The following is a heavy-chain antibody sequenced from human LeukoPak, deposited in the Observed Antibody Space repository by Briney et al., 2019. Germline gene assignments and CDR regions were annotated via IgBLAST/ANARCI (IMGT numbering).Heavy chain of an antibody. D-gene: IGHD2-2*01. V-gene: IGHV4-4*07. Sequence: SDSLSLTCTVSWGSISRHYGSWIRQPAGKGLECVGRIYTSGSTNYNPSIKSRVTISVDQSKNQFSLKLSSVTAADTAVYYCARGVVPARGDWFDPWGQGTLVTVSS. CDR2: IYTSGST. CDR3: ARGVVPARGDWFDP. J-gene: IGHJ5*02. CDR1: WGSISRHY.